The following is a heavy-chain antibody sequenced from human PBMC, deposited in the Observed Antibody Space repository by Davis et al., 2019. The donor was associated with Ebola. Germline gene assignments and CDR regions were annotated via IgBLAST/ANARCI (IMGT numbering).Heavy chain of an antibody. CDR2: ISSSSSYI. D-gene: IGHD3-22*01. CDR1: GFTFSSYS. V-gene: IGHV3-21*01. Sequence: GESLKISCAASGFTFSSYSMNWVRQAPGKGLEWVSSISSSSSYIYYADSVKGRFTISRDNAKNSLYLQMNSLRAEDTAVYYCARDGARYYDSSGYYFGWGQGTLVTVSS. CDR3: ARDGARYYDSSGYYFG. J-gene: IGHJ4*02.